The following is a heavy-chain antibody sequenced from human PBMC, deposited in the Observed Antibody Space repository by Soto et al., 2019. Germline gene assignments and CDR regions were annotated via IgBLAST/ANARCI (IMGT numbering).Heavy chain of an antibody. V-gene: IGHV3-23*01. CDR2: ISGSGGST. CDR1: GFTFSSYA. D-gene: IGHD1-7*01. J-gene: IGHJ3*02. Sequence: GGSLRLSCAASGFTFSSYAMNWVRQAPGKGLEWVSAISGSGGSTHYADSVKGRFTISRDSSKNTLYLQMNSLRAEDTVVYYCAKGNSWSPALVLDIWGQGTMVTVSS. CDR3: AKGNSWSPALVLDI.